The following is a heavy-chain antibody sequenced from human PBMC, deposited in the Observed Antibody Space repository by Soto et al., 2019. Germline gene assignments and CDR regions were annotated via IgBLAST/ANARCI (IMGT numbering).Heavy chain of an antibody. CDR1: GFTVSSNY. J-gene: IGHJ2*01. CDR2: IYSGGST. CDR3: ARDSTWGDGLRDGFNWYFDL. V-gene: IGHV3-53*04. D-gene: IGHD3-16*01. Sequence: GSLRLSCAASGFTVSSNYMSWVRQAPGKGLEWVSVIYSGGSTYYADSVKGRFTISRHNSKNTLYLQMNSLSAEDTAVYYCARDSTWGDGLRDGFNWYFDLWGRGTLVTLSS.